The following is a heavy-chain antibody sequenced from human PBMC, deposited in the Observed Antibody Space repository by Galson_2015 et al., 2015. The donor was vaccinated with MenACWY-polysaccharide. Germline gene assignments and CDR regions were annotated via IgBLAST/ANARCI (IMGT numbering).Heavy chain of an antibody. CDR2: IQYDGTNK. V-gene: IGHV3-33*01. CDR1: GLRFSGSG. J-gene: IGHJ3*01. D-gene: IGHD2-21*01. Sequence: SLRLSCAASGLRFSGSGMHWVRQAPGKGLEWVAVIQYDGTNKVYADSVKGRFSNSRDNSKNTLYLEMNSLRAEDTALYYCAREGSRIVFHAFDVWGQGTMVTVSS. CDR3: AREGSRIVFHAFDV.